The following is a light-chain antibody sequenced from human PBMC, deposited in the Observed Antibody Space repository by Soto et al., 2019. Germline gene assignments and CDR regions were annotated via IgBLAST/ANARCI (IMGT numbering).Light chain of an antibody. CDR2: GNT. J-gene: IGLJ1*01. CDR3: QSYDSSLSGCV. Sequence: QSVLTQLPSVSGAPGQRVTISCTGNSFNIGADYDVHWYQQLPGTAPKLLIYGNTNRPSGVPDRFSGSKSGTSASLAITGLQAEDEADYYCQSYDSSLSGCVFGTGTKLTVL. V-gene: IGLV1-40*01. CDR1: SFNIGADYD.